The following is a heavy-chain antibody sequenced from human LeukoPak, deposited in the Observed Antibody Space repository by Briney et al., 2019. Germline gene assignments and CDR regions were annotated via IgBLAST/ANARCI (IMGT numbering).Heavy chain of an antibody. CDR2: INPSGGST. D-gene: IGHD4-17*01. Sequence: ASVRVSCKASGYTFTSYYMHRVRQAPGQGLEWMGIINPSGGSTSYAQKFQGRVTMTRDTSTSTVYVELSSLRSEDTAVYYCARAPGYGDYEATGDYWGQGTLVTVSS. CDR3: ARAPGYGDYEATGDY. CDR1: GYTFTSYY. J-gene: IGHJ4*02. V-gene: IGHV1-46*01.